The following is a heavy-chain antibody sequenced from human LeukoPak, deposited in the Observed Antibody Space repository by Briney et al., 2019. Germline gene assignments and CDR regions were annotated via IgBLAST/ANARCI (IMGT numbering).Heavy chain of an antibody. CDR2: ISPNSGGT. J-gene: IGHJ4*02. CDR1: GYTFTGYY. Sequence: ASVKVSCKASGYTFTGYYMHWVRQAPGQGLEWMGWISPNSGGTNYAQKFQGRVTMTRDTSISTAYMEVSRLRSDDTAVYYCARGRPDSSYEYFDYWGQGTLVTVSS. CDR3: ARGRPDSSYEYFDY. D-gene: IGHD5-12*01. V-gene: IGHV1-2*02.